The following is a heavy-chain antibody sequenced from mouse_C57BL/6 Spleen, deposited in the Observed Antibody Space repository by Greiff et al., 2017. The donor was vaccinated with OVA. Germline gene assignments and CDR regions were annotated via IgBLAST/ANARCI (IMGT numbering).Heavy chain of an antibody. Sequence: EVQRVESGGGLVKPGGSLKLSCAASGFTFSSYAMSWVRQTPEKRLEWVATISDGGSYTYYPDNVKGRFTISRDNAKNNLYLQMSHLKSEDTAMYYCARDWYERDYYAMEYWGQGTTVTVSS. J-gene: IGHJ4*01. CDR2: ISDGGSYT. CDR1: GFTFSSYA. V-gene: IGHV5-4*01. CDR3: ARDWYERDYYAMEY. D-gene: IGHD1-1*02.